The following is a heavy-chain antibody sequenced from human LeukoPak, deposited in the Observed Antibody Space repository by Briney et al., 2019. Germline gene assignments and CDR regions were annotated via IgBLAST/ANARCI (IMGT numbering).Heavy chain of an antibody. CDR2: IKQDGSEI. J-gene: IGHJ4*02. CDR1: GFTFSTYW. CDR3: AGGPGFLFNH. D-gene: IGHD3-9*01. Sequence: GGSLRLSCAASGFTFSTYWMTWVRQAPGKGLEWVANIKQDGSEIYYVDSVKGRFTISRDNAKNSLYLQMDSLRAEDTAVYYCAGGPGFLFNHCGQGTLVTVSS. V-gene: IGHV3-7*01.